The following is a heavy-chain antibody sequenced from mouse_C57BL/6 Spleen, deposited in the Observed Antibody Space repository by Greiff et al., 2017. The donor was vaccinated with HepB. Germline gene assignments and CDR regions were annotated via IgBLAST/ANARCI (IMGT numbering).Heavy chain of an antibody. Sequence: SGPELVKPGASVKMSCKASGYTFTDYNMHWVKQSHGKSLEWIGYINPNNGGTSYNQKFKGKATLTVNKSSSTAYMELRSLTSEDSAVYYCASLDDYDGGEFDYWGQGTTLPVSS. J-gene: IGHJ2*01. CDR1: GYTFTDYN. V-gene: IGHV1-22*01. D-gene: IGHD2-4*01. CDR2: INPNNGGT. CDR3: ASLDDYDGGEFDY.